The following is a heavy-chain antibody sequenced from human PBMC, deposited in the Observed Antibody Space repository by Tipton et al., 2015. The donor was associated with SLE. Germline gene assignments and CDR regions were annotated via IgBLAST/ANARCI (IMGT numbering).Heavy chain of an antibody. CDR3: AKAEGNGWEYYLDY. Sequence: SLRLSCAVSGFTFNDYWMSWVRQAPGKGLEWVANIRQDGGEKFYADSVKGRFTISRDNAKNSLYLQLNRLRADDTALYYCAKAEGNGWEYYLDYWGRGSLVTVSS. CDR2: IRQDGGEK. CDR1: GFTFNDYW. J-gene: IGHJ4*02. D-gene: IGHD2/OR15-2a*01. V-gene: IGHV3-7*01.